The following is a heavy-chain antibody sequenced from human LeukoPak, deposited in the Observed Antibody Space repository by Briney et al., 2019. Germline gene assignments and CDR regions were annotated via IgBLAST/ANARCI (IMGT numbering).Heavy chain of an antibody. CDR3: ARHPAAPDAFDI. CDR2: IYYSGST. V-gene: IGHV4-59*08. J-gene: IGHJ3*02. CDR1: GGSISSYY. D-gene: IGHD2-15*01. Sequence: PSETLSLTCTVSGGSISSYYWSWIRQPPGQGLEWIGYIYYSGSTNYNPSLKSRVTISVDTSKNQFSLKLSSVTAADTAVCYCARHPAAPDAFDIWGQGTMVTVSS.